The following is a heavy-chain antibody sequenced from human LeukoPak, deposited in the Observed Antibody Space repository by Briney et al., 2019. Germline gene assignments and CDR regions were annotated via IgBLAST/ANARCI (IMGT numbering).Heavy chain of an antibody. CDR3: ARGSSGYGAS. D-gene: IGHD5-12*01. Sequence: GGSLRLSCAASGFTFSSYAMDWVRQAPGKGLEWVSAIRGSGGITYYAASVKGRFTISRDNAKNTLYLQMNSLRAEDTAVYYCARGSSGYGASWGQGTLVTVSS. V-gene: IGHV3-23*01. CDR2: IRGSGGIT. J-gene: IGHJ5*02. CDR1: GFTFSSYA.